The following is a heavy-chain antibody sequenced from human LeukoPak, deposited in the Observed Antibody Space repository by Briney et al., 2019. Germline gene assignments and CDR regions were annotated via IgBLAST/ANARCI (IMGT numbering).Heavy chain of an antibody. Sequence: SETLSLTCTVSGGSISSSSYYWGWIRQPPGKGLEWIGSIYYSGSTYYNPSLKSRVTISVDTSKNQFSLKLSSVTAADTAVYFCARGPYSYDSAGAFDIWGQGTMVTVSS. V-gene: IGHV4-39*07. CDR2: IYYSGST. J-gene: IGHJ3*02. D-gene: IGHD3-22*01. CDR3: ARGPYSYDSAGAFDI. CDR1: GGSISSSSYY.